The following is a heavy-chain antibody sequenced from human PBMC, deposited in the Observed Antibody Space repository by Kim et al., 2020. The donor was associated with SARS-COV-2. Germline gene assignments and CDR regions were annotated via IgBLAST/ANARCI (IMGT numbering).Heavy chain of an antibody. D-gene: IGHD3-3*01. CDR2: IYPGDSDT. CDR3: ARSAQPYYDFWSGYQNWYFDL. V-gene: IGHV5-51*01. Sequence: GESLKISCKGSGYSFTSYWIGWVRQMPGKGLEWMGIIYPGDSDTRYSPSFQGQVTISADKSISTAYLQWSSLKASDTAMYYCARSAQPYYDFWSGYQNWYFDLWGRGTLVTVSS. CDR1: GYSFTSYW. J-gene: IGHJ2*01.